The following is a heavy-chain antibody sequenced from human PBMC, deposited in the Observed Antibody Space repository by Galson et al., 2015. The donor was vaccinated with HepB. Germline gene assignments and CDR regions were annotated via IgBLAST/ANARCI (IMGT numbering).Heavy chain of an antibody. CDR3: AREFVGDPGYSRT. CDR2: IYSDGSGGST. V-gene: IGHV3-66*01. J-gene: IGHJ5*02. CDR1: GFTVSSNY. Sequence: SLRLSCAASGFTVSSNYMSWVRQGPGKGLEWVSLIYSDGSGGSTFYADSVKGRFTISRDNSKNTLYLQMNSLRAEDTAVYYCAREFVGDPGYSRTWGQGTLVTVSS. D-gene: IGHD6-13*01.